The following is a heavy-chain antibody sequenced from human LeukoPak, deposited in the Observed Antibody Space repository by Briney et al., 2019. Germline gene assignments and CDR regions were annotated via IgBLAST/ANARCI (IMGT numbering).Heavy chain of an antibody. CDR3: ARATTVTKNSYYMDV. CDR2: ISSSSSTI. Sequence: GGSLRLSCAASGFTFSSYSMNWVRQAPGKGLEWVSYISSSSSTIYYADSVKGRFTISRDNAKNSLYLQMNSLRAEDTAVYYCARATTVTKNSYYMDVWGKGTTVTVSS. V-gene: IGHV3-48*01. D-gene: IGHD4-11*01. J-gene: IGHJ6*03. CDR1: GFTFSSYS.